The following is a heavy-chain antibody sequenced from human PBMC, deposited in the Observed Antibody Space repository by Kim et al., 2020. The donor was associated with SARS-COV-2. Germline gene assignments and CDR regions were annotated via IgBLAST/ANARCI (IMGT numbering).Heavy chain of an antibody. J-gene: IGHJ6*02. CDR3: ARRGSGSYGYYYYGMDV. D-gene: IGHD3-10*01. Sequence: LKSRVTISVETSKSQFSLRLSSVTAADTAVYYCARRGSGSYGYYYYGMDVWGQGTTVTVSS. V-gene: IGHV4-39*01.